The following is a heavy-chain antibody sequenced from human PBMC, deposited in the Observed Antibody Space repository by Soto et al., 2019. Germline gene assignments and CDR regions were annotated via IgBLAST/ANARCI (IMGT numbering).Heavy chain of an antibody. J-gene: IGHJ6*02. CDR3: ARFYYDSSGYLPSPYYYYYGMDV. CDR2: ISGSGDST. D-gene: IGHD3-22*01. V-gene: IGHV3-23*01. Sequence: GGSLRLSCAASGFTFSSYAMSWVRLAPGKGLEWVSAISGSGDSTYYADSVKGRFTISRDNSKNTLYLQMNSLRAEDTAVYYCARFYYDSSGYLPSPYYYYYGMDVWGQGTTVTVSS. CDR1: GFTFSSYA.